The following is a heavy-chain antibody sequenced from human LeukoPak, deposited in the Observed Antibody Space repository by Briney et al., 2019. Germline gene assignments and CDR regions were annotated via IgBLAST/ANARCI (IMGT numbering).Heavy chain of an antibody. CDR2: INSDGRAT. CDR3: ARDFLGMDV. V-gene: IGHV3-74*01. J-gene: IGHJ6*02. CDR1: GFTISNYW. Sequence: GGALRLSCAASGFTISNYWILWVRQAPGKGLVWVSRINSDGRATNYADSVKGRFTISRDNAKNTLYLQMNSLRVEDTAVYYCARDFLGMDVWGQGTTVTVSS.